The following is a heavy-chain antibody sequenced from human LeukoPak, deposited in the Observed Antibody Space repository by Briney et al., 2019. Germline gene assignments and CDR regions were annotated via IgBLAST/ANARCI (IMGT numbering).Heavy chain of an antibody. J-gene: IGHJ4*02. CDR1: GGSFSGYY. D-gene: IGHD6-19*01. Sequence: SETLSLTCAVYGGSFSGYYWSWIRQPPGKGLEWIGEINHSGSTNYNPSLKSRVTISVDTSKNQFSLKLSSVTAADTAVYYCARWGSGWYYFDNWGQGAWSPSPQ. CDR3: ARWGSGWYYFDN. CDR2: INHSGST. V-gene: IGHV4-34*01.